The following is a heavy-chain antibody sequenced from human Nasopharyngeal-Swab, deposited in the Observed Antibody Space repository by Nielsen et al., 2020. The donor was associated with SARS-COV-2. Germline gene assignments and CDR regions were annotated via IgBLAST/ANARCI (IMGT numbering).Heavy chain of an antibody. CDR3: ARDESWAAGNYFDY. CDR1: GGSISSSSYY. Sequence: SETLSLTRTVSGGSISSSSYYWGWIRQPPGKGLEWIGSIYYSGSTYYNPSLKSRVTISVDTSKNQFSLKLSSVTAADTAVYYCARDESWAAGNYFDYWGQGTLVTVSS. CDR2: IYYSGST. D-gene: IGHD6-13*01. J-gene: IGHJ4*02. V-gene: IGHV4-39*07.